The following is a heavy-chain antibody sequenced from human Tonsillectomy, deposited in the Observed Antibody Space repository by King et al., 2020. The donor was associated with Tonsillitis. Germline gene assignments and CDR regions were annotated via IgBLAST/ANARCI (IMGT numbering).Heavy chain of an antibody. J-gene: IGHJ4*02. CDR2: ISGSGRST. V-gene: IGHV3-23*04. CDR3: AKVXXXEGXXYPFDX. CDR1: GFTFSSYA. D-gene: IGHD5-24*01. Sequence: QLVQSGGGLVQPGESLRLSCAASGFTFSSYAMSWVRQAPGKGLEWVSTISGSGRSTYYADSVKGRFTISRDNSKNTLYLQMNSLRAEDTAVYYCAKVXXXEGXXYPFDXWGXGXLVTVS.